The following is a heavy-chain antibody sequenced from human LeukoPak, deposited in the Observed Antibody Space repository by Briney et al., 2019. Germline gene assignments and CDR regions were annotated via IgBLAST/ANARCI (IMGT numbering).Heavy chain of an antibody. V-gene: IGHV4-59*01. CDR3: ARVVYSGYDFRGAMDV. CDR2: IYYTGST. D-gene: IGHD5-12*01. Sequence: SETLSLTCTVSGGSISSYYWSWIRQPPGKGLEWIGYIYYTGSTNHNPSLKSRVTISVDTSKNQFSLKLSSVTAADTAVYYCARVVYSGYDFRGAMDVWGKGTTVTVSS. CDR1: GGSISSYY. J-gene: IGHJ6*03.